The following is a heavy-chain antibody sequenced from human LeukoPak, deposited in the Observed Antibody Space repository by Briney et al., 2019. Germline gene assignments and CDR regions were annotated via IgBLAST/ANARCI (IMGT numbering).Heavy chain of an antibody. CDR2: IYHSGTT. CDR3: ARDGVFHDSDGYSFDY. CDR1: NYSITSGYF. V-gene: IGHV4-38-2*02. J-gene: IGHJ4*02. D-gene: IGHD3-22*01. Sequence: SETLSLTCAVSNYSITSGYFWGWIRQPPGKGLEWIASIYHSGTTYYNPSLRNRVTLFVDTAKNQFSLKLTSLTAADTAVYYCARDGVFHDSDGYSFDYWGQGTLVTVSS.